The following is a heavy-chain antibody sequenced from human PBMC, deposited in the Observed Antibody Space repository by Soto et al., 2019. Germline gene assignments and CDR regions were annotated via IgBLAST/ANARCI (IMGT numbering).Heavy chain of an antibody. CDR1: GFTFSGSA. V-gene: IGHV3-73*01. Sequence: GGSLRLSCAASGFTFSGSAMHWVRQASGKGLEWVGRIRSKANSYATAYAASVKGRFTISRDDSKNTAYLQMNSLKTEDTAVYYCTRDPEYSGYDYVNPSYYYYYGMDVWGQGTTVTSP. CDR2: IRSKANSYAT. D-gene: IGHD5-12*01. CDR3: TRDPEYSGYDYVNPSYYYYYGMDV. J-gene: IGHJ6*02.